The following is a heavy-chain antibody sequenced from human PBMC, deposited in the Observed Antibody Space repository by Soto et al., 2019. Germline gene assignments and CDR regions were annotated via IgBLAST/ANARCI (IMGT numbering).Heavy chain of an antibody. V-gene: IGHV3-23*01. CDR3: AKDLGYCSGATCFFDF. D-gene: IGHD2-15*01. Sequence: PGGSLRLSCVASGFTFSRFAMSWVRQGPGKGLQWVAAISDGGGGSFYTDSVTGRFTISRDNSKNTLFLQVNNLRAEDTAVYYCAKDLGYCSGATCFFDFWGQGTLVTVSS. J-gene: IGHJ4*01. CDR1: GFTFSRFA. CDR2: ISDGGGGS.